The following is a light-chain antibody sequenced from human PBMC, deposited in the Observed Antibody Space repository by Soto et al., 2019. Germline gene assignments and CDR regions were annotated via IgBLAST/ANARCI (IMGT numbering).Light chain of an antibody. CDR2: DAS. CDR3: QQYGTSPLLT. V-gene: IGKV3-20*01. CDR1: QSVSSSY. J-gene: IGKJ3*01. Sequence: EIVLTQSPGTLSLSPGERATLSCRASQSVSSSYLAWYQQKPGQAPRLLIYDASSRATGIPDRFSGSGSGTDFTLTISRLEPEDFGVYYCQQYGTSPLLTFGPGTKVDIK.